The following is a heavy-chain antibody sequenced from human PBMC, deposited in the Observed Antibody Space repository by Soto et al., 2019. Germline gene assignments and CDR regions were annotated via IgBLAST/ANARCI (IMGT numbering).Heavy chain of an antibody. CDR3: ARGSGSYPENWFDP. Sequence: QVQLVQSGAEVKKPGSSVKVSCKASGGTFSSYTISWVRQAPGQGLEWMGRIIPILGIANYAQKFQGRVTITADKSTSTAYMELSSLRSVDTAVYYCARGSGSYPENWFDPWGQGTLVTVSS. D-gene: IGHD3-10*01. J-gene: IGHJ5*02. CDR1: GGTFSSYT. CDR2: IIPILGIA. V-gene: IGHV1-69*02.